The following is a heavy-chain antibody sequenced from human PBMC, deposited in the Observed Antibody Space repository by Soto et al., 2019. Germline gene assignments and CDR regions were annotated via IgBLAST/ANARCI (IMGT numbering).Heavy chain of an antibody. J-gene: IGHJ4*02. CDR2: IYSSGVT. CDR3: ATKPNGLYYFDY. CDR1: GGSISSYY. D-gene: IGHD2-8*01. V-gene: IGHV4-59*06. Sequence: PSETLSLTCTVSGGSISSYYWGWIRQHPGKGLEWIGYIYSSGVTYYDPSLKSRVTMSVDMSKNQFSLRLSSVTAADTAVYYCATKPNGLYYFDYWGQGALVTVSS.